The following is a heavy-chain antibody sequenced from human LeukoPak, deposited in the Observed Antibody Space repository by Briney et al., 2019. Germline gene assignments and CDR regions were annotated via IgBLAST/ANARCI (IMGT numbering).Heavy chain of an antibody. CDR2: ISSSGSTI. D-gene: IGHD6-13*01. J-gene: IGHJ4*02. Sequence: PGGSLILSCAASGFTFSSYEMNWVRQAPGKGLEWVSYISSSGSTIYYADSVKGRFTISRENAKNSLYLQMNSLRAEDTAVYYCPRDGVAAGGFDYWGQGTLVTVSS. CDR3: PRDGVAAGGFDY. CDR1: GFTFSSYE. V-gene: IGHV3-48*03.